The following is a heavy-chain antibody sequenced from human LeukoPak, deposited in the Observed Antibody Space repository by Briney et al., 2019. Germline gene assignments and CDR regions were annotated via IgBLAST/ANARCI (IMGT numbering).Heavy chain of an antibody. CDR2: MNPNSGNT. CDR3: ARAPYSSSSEGSYYYYYMDV. J-gene: IGHJ6*03. V-gene: IGHV1-8*03. CDR1: GYTFTSYD. D-gene: IGHD6-6*01. Sequence: ASVKVSCKASGYTFTSYDINWVRQATGQGLEWMGWMNPNSGNTGYAQKFQGRVTITRNTSISTAYMELSSLRSEDTAVYYCARAPYSSSSEGSYYYYYMDVWGKGTTVTVSS.